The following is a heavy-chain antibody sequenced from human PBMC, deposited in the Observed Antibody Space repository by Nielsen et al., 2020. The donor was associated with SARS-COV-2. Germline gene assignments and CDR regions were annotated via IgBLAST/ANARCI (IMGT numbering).Heavy chain of an antibody. CDR2: IDPSDSYT. CDR1: GYSFTSYW. J-gene: IGHJ4*02. Sequence: GESLKISCKGSGYSFTSYWISWVRQMPGKGLEWMGRIDPSDSYTNYSPSFQGHVTISADKSISTAYLQWSSLKASDTATYYCALTEGDYYDSSGHIDYWGQGTLVTVSS. CDR3: ALTEGDYYDSSGHIDY. V-gene: IGHV5-10-1*01. D-gene: IGHD3-22*01.